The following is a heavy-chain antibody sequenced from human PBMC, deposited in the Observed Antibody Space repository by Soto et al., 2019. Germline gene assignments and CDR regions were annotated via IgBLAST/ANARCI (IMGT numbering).Heavy chain of an antibody. CDR2: IKNKKDGGTT. Sequence: VQVVESGGGLVKPGGSLRLSCAASGLTFENAWMSWVRQAPGKGLEWIGRIKNKKDGGTTDYAAPVKGRFTISRDDSRNTLYLQMRSLRTEDTAMYYCTTDPGDFEDYWGQGTQVTVSS. V-gene: IGHV3-15*01. J-gene: IGHJ4*02. D-gene: IGHD4-17*01. CDR3: TTDPGDFEDY. CDR1: GLTFENAW.